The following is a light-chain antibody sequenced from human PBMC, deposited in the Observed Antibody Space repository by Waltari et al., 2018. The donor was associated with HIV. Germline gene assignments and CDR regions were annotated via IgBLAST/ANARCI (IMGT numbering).Light chain of an antibody. J-gene: IGKJ2*01. Sequence: VLTQSPGTLSLSPGERATLSCRASQRVTSGYLAWYQQKPGQAPRLLIYSTSKRATGIPDRFSGSGSGTDFSLTIDKLEPEDFGVYWCQQYGSSPYTFGRGTILEL. V-gene: IGKV3-20*01. CDR2: STS. CDR3: QQYGSSPYT. CDR1: QRVTSGY.